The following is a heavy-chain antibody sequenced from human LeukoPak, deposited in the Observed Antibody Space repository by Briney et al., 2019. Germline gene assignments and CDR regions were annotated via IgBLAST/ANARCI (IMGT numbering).Heavy chain of an antibody. J-gene: IGHJ6*03. CDR2: ISSSSSYI. Sequence: GGSLRLSCAASGFTFSSYSMNWVRQAPGKGLEWVSSISSSSSYIYYADSVKGRFTISRDNAKNSLYLQMNSLRAEDTAVYYCARYYDFWSGYYTYYYMDVWAKGPRSPSP. V-gene: IGHV3-21*01. CDR3: ARYYDFWSGYYTYYYMDV. D-gene: IGHD3-3*01. CDR1: GFTFSSYS.